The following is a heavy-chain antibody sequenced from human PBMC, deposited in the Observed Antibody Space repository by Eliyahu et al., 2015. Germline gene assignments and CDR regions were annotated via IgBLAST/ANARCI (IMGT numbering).Heavy chain of an antibody. D-gene: IGHD5-12*01. Sequence: QVQLVQSGPXVKKPGASVKVSCQASGYTFTSYGIXXVXQAPGQGLEWMGWISAYNGNTDYAQKLQGRVTMTTDTSTSTAYMELRSLRSDDTAVYYCVRDRLRTTTALLFDFWGQGTIVTVSS. CDR3: VRDRLRTTTALLFDF. CDR2: ISAYNGNT. V-gene: IGHV1-18*01. J-gene: IGHJ3*01. CDR1: GYTFTSYG.